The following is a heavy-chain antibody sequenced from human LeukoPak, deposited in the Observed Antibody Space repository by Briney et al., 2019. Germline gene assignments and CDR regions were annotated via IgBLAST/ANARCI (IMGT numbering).Heavy chain of an antibody. J-gene: IGHJ3*02. D-gene: IGHD2-2*01. CDR2: ISSSSSTI. V-gene: IGHV3-48*01. CDR3: ARLDQDIVVVPAAGDGFDI. Sequence: GGSLRLSCAASGFTFSSYSMNWARQAPGKGLEWVSYISSSSSTIYYADSVKGRFTISRDNAKNSLYLQMNSLRAEDTAVYYYARLDQDIVVVPAAGDGFDIWGQGTMVTVSS. CDR1: GFTFSSYS.